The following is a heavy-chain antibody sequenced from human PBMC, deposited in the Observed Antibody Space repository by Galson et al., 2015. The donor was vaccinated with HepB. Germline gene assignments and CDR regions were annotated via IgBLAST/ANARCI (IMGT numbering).Heavy chain of an antibody. CDR1: RFTFSSYG. J-gene: IGHJ4*02. Sequence: SLRLSCAASRFTFSSYGMHWVRQAPGKGLEWVAVISYDGNNKYYADSVKGRFTISRDNSKNTLYLQMNSLRAEDTAVYYCAKDLGSGWFGNPDYWGQGTLVTVSS. CDR2: ISYDGNNK. CDR3: AKDLGSGWFGNPDY. D-gene: IGHD6-19*01. V-gene: IGHV3-30*18.